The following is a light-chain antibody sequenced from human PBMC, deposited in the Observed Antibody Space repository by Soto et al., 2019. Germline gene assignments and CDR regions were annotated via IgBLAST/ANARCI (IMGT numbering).Light chain of an antibody. CDR2: SNS. CDR1: SSNIARNN. Sequence: QSVLTQPPSASGTPGQRVTVSCYGGSSNIARNNVNWYQQLPGTAPKLLVYSNSLRPSGVPDRFSGSKSGTSASLAISGLQSEDEADYYCAAWDDSLNGWVFGGGTKLTVL. CDR3: AAWDDSLNGWV. V-gene: IGLV1-44*01. J-gene: IGLJ3*02.